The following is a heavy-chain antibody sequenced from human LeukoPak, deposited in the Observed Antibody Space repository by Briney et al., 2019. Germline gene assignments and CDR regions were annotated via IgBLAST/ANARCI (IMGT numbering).Heavy chain of an antibody. J-gene: IGHJ4*02. CDR1: GGSISSSSYY. CDR2: IYYSGST. CDR3: ARGLGYYGSGSLLDY. V-gene: IGHV4-39*07. D-gene: IGHD3-10*01. Sequence: SETLSLTCTVSGGSISSSSYYWGWIRQPPGKGLEWIGSIYYSGSTYYNPSLKSRVTISVDTSKNQFSLKLSSVTAADTAVYYCARGLGYYGSGSLLDYWGQGTLVTVSS.